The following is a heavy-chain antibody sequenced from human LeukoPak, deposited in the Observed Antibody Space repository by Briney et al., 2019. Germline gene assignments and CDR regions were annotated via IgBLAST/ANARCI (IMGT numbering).Heavy chain of an antibody. CDR3: AKDALRTSGWYYFDY. D-gene: IGHD6-19*01. Sequence: GGSLRLSCAASGFTFSFYAMSWARQAPGKGLEWVSAISDSGGSTYYADSVKGRFTISRDNSKNTLYLQMNSLRAEDTAVYYCAKDALRTSGWYYFDYWGQGTLVAVSS. J-gene: IGHJ4*02. CDR2: ISDSGGST. CDR1: GFTFSFYA. V-gene: IGHV3-23*01.